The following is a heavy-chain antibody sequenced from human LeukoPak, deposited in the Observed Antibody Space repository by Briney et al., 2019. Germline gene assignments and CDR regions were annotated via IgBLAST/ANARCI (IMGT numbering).Heavy chain of an antibody. V-gene: IGHV1-46*01. CDR1: GYTFTGYY. J-gene: IGHJ4*02. CDR2: INPSGGST. D-gene: IGHD3-22*01. CDR3: ARVRDYYDSSGYSFDY. Sequence: ASVKVSCKASGYTFTGYYMHWVRQAPGQGLEWMGIINPSGGSTSYAQKFQGRVTMTRDMSTSTVYMELSSLRSEDTAVYYCARVRDYYDSSGYSFDYWGQGTLVTVSS.